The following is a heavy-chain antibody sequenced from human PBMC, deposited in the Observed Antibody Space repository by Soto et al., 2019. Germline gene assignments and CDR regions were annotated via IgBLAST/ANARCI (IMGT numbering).Heavy chain of an antibody. CDR3: AKDRGGSGWSTLDH. CDR1: GFSFSYFA. V-gene: IGHV3-23*01. CDR2: ISGSGGNT. Sequence: EVQLLESGGSLVHPGGSLRLSCAASGFSFSYFAMSWVRQAPGKGLEWVAAISGSGGNTYYADSVKGRFTISRDNSKNTLFLPMNSLRDEDTAVYYCAKDRGGSGWSTLDHWGQGTLVTVSS. D-gene: IGHD6-19*01. J-gene: IGHJ4*02.